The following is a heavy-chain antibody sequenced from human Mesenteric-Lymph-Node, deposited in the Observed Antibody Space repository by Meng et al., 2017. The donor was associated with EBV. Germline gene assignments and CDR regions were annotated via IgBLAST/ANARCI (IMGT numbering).Heavy chain of an antibody. J-gene: IGHJ5*02. V-gene: IGHV3-11*01. D-gene: IGHD3-22*01. CDR1: GFNFNDYY. CDR2: TSSAGTTI. CDR3: ARSYDSTGYTTS. Sequence: VPLVVSGGGLVKPGGSLRLSCAASGFNFNDYYMSWIRQSPGKGLEWLSYTSSAGTTIYYAESVKGRFTISRDNAKNSLYLQMNSLRAEDTAVYYCARSYDSTGYTTSWGQGTLVTVSS.